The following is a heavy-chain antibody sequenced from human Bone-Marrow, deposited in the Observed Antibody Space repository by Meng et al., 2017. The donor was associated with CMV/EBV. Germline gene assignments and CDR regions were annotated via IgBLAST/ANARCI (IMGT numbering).Heavy chain of an antibody. D-gene: IGHD6-19*01. V-gene: IGHV4-39*07. Sequence: ESLKISCAASGFTFSSYSMNWVRQAPGKGLEWIGSIYYSGSTYYNPSLKSRVTISVDTSKNQFSLKLSSVTAADTAVYYCARDFRSGWYYYGMDVWGQGTTVTVSS. CDR1: GFTFSSYS. CDR3: ARDFRSGWYYYGMDV. J-gene: IGHJ6*02. CDR2: IYYSGST.